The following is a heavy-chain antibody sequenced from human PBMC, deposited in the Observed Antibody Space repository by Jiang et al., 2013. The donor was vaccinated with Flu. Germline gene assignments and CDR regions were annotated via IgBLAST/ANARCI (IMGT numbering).Heavy chain of an antibody. CDR2: IIPILGIA. CDR1: A. Sequence: AISWVRQAPGQGLEWMGRIIPILGIANYAQKFQGRVTITADKSTSTAYMELSSLRSEDTAVYYCAETSSGSPFDYWGQGTLVTVSS. D-gene: IGHD3-22*01. J-gene: IGHJ4*02. V-gene: IGHV1-69*04. CDR3: AETSSGSPFDY.